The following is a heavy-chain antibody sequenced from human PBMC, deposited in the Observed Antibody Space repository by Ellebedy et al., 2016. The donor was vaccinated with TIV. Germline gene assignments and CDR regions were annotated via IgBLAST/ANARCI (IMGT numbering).Heavy chain of an antibody. CDR2: IYHSGST. Sequence: SETLSLXXAVSGGSISSSNWWSWVRQPPGKGLEWIGEIYHSGSTNYNPSLKSRVTISVDKSKNQFSLKLSSVTAADTAVYYCARVAYYYDSKGRFDYWGQGTLVTVSS. D-gene: IGHD3-22*01. CDR1: GGSISSSNW. J-gene: IGHJ4*02. CDR3: ARVAYYYDSKGRFDY. V-gene: IGHV4-4*02.